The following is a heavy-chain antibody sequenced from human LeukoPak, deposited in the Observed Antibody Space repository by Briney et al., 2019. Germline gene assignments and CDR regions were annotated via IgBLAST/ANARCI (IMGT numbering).Heavy chain of an antibody. J-gene: IGHJ4*02. CDR2: ISAYNGNT. CDR1: GYTFTSYG. Sequence: ASVRVSCKASGYTFTSYGISWVRQAPGQGLEWMGWISAYNGNTNYAQKLQGRVTMTTDTSTSTAYMELSSLRSEDTAVYYCARGSLAVAGGYFDYWGQGTLVTVSS. V-gene: IGHV1-18*01. CDR3: ARGSLAVAGGYFDY. D-gene: IGHD6-19*01.